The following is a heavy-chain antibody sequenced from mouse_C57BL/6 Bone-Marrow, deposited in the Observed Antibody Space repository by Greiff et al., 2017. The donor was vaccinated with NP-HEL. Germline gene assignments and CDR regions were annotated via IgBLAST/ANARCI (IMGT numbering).Heavy chain of an antibody. J-gene: IGHJ1*03. CDR1: GYTFTDYE. CDR2: LYPETGGT. CDR3: TRGLITSVVARYFDV. Sequence: VQLQQSGAELVRPGASVTLSCKASGYTFTDYEMHWVKQTPVHGLEWIGALYPETGGTAYNQKFKGKAILTADKSSSTAYMELRSLTSEDSAVYYCTRGLITSVVARYFDVWGTGTTVTVSS. V-gene: IGHV1-15*01. D-gene: IGHD1-1*01.